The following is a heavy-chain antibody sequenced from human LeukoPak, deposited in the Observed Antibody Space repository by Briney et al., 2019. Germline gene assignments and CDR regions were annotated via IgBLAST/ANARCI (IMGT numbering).Heavy chain of an antibody. D-gene: IGHD2-2*01. CDR3: ARDLSIVVVRAFDY. Sequence: GGSLRLSCAASGFTFSSYAMHWVRQAPGKGLEWVAVISYDGSNKYYADSVKGRFTISRDNSKNTLYLQMNSLRAEDTAVYYCARDLSIVVVRAFDYWGQGTWSPSPQ. CDR1: GFTFSSYA. CDR2: ISYDGSNK. V-gene: IGHV3-30*01. J-gene: IGHJ4*02.